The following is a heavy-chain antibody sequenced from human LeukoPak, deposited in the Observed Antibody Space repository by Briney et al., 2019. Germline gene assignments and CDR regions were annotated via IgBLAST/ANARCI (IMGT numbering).Heavy chain of an antibody. CDR1: GFTFSSYE. V-gene: IGHV3-66*01. J-gene: IGHJ6*03. CDR2: IYSGGST. CDR3: ARGKVMKYYYYYMDV. Sequence: GGSLRLSCAASGFTFSSYEMNWVRQAPGKGLEWVSVIYSGGSTYYADSVKGRFTISRDNSKNTLYLQMNSLRAEDTAVYYCARGKVMKYYYYYMDVWGKGTTVTISS.